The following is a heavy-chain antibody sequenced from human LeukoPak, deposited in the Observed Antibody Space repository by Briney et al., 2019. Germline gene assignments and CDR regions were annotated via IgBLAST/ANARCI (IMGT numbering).Heavy chain of an antibody. Sequence: SETLSLTCTVSGGSISTHYWSWIRQPPGKGLEWIGYIYYSGNTNYNPSLKSRVTMSVDTSKKQFSLNLSSVTPADTAVYYCARVCGDCYPFDTFDVWGQGTMVTVSS. CDR3: ARVCGDCYPFDTFDV. J-gene: IGHJ3*01. CDR2: IYYSGNT. D-gene: IGHD2-21*02. V-gene: IGHV4-59*11. CDR1: GGSISTHY.